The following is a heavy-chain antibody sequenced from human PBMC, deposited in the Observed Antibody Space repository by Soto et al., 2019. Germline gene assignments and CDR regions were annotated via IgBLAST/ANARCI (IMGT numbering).Heavy chain of an antibody. V-gene: IGHV4-30-4*01. J-gene: IGHJ6*02. CDR2: IYYSGST. Sequence: QVQLQESGPGLVKPSQTLSITCTVSGGSISSGHYYWSWIRQTPGNGLEWIGYIYYSGSTYYNPSLKSRVTISVDTSKNQFSLKLSSVTVADTVVYYCARYNHYYGMDVWGQATTVTVSS. D-gene: IGHD1-20*01. CDR1: GGSISSGHYY. CDR3: ARYNHYYGMDV.